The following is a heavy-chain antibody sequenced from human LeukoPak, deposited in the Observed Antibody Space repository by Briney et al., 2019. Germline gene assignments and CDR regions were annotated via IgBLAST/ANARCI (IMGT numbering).Heavy chain of an antibody. V-gene: IGHV3-53*01. D-gene: IGHD3-10*01. CDR3: ATRGYFDY. J-gene: IGHJ4*02. CDR2: IYSGGST. CDR1: GFTVSSNY. Sequence: PGGSLRLSCAVSGFTVSSNYMSCVRQAPGKGLEWVSVIYSGGSTYYADSVKGRFTISSDNSKNTLYLQMNSLRAEDTAVYYCATRGYFDYWGQGTLVTVSS.